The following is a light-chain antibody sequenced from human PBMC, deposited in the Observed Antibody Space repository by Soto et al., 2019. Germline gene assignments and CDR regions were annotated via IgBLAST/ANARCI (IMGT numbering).Light chain of an antibody. CDR2: AAS. CDR3: QQANSFPPLT. V-gene: IGKV1-12*01. Sequence: DIQMTQSPSSVSASVGDRVTITCRASQAISSWLAWYQHKPGKAPKLLIYAASNLQTGVPSRFSGSGSGTDFTLTISSLQPEDFATYSCQQANSFPPLTFGGGTKVEIK. J-gene: IGKJ4*01. CDR1: QAISSW.